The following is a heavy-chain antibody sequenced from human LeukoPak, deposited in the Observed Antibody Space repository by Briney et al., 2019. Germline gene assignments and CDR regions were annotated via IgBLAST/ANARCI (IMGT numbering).Heavy chain of an antibody. CDR2: INPNSGGT. V-gene: IGHV1-2*02. CDR1: GYTFTGYY. D-gene: IGHD2-21*02. CDR3: ARDLGAYCGGDCYSDYYYYMDV. J-gene: IGHJ6*03. Sequence: ASVKVSCKASGYTFTGYYMHWVRQAPGQGLEWMGWINPNSGGTNYAQKFQGRVTMTRDTSISTAYMELSRLRSDDTAVYYCARDLGAYCGGDCYSDYYYYMDVWGKGTTVTISS.